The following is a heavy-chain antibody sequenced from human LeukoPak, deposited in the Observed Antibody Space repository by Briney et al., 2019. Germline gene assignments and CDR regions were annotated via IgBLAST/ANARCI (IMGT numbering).Heavy chain of an antibody. Sequence: GASVKVSCKASGHTFTSYGISWVRQAPGQGLEWMGWISAYNGNTNYAQKLQGRVTMTTDTSTSTAYMELRSLRSDDTAVYYCARVRSSNDYGDYEDYFDYWGQGTLVTVSS. CDR3: ARVRSSNDYGDYEDYFDY. CDR1: GHTFTSYG. CDR2: ISAYNGNT. J-gene: IGHJ4*02. D-gene: IGHD4-17*01. V-gene: IGHV1-18*01.